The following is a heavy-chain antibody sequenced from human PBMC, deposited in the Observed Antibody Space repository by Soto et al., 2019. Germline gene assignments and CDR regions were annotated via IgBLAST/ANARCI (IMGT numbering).Heavy chain of an antibody. CDR1: GGTFSNYP. J-gene: IGHJ2*01. V-gene: IGHV1-69*12. CDR2: IIPIFGTV. D-gene: IGHD5-12*01. CDR3: ARGNHRWLQLWYFDL. Sequence: QVQLVQSGAEVKKPGSSVKVSCKASGGTFSNYPISWVRQAPGQGLEWMGGIIPIFGTVNYAQKFQGRVTITADESTRKVYMELSSLRPEDTAVYYCARGNHRWLQLWYFDLWGRGTLVTVSS.